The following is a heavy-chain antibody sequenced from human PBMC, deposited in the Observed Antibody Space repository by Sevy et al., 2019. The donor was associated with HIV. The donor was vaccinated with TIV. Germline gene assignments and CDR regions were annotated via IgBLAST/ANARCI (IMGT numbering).Heavy chain of an antibody. V-gene: IGHV4-59*08. CDR2: IYYNGHI. CDR1: GGSITSLY. J-gene: IGHJ4*02. CDR3: AGENAWGRGYS. Sequence: SETLSLTCTVSGGSITSLYWNWIRQPPGKGLEWIANIYYNGHINYNPSLMSRVTLSLDTSKNLFSLRLSSVTAADTAMYYCAGENAWGRGYSWGQGTLVTISS. D-gene: IGHD1-26*01.